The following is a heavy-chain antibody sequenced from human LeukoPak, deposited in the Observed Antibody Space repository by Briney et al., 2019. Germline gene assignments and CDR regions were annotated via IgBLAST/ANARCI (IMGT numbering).Heavy chain of an antibody. CDR3: AKADSSGYWVFDY. J-gene: IGHJ4*02. CDR1: GFTFDDYA. D-gene: IGHD3-22*01. CDR2: ISWNSGSI. V-gene: IGHV3-9*03. Sequence: GRSLRLSCAASGFTFDDYAMHWVRQAPGKGLEWVSGISWNSGSIGYADSVKGRFTISRDNAKNSLYLKMNSLRAEDMALYYCAKADSSGYWVFDYWGQGTLVTVSS.